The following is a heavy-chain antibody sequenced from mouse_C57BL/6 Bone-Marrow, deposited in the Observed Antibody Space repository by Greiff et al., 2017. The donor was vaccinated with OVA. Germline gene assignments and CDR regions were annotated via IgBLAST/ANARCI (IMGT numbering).Heavy chain of an antibody. CDR2: ISYSGST. Sequence: EVQGVESGPGMVKPSQSLSLTCTVTGYSITSGYDWHWIRHFPGNKLEWMGYISYSGSTNYNPSLKSRISITHDTSKNHFFLKLNSVTTEDTATSYCAYRSCYRGAMDYWGQGPSVTVSS. J-gene: IGHJ4*01. V-gene: IGHV3-1*01. CDR1: GYSITSGYD. D-gene: IGHD3-2*02. CDR3: AYRSCYRGAMDY.